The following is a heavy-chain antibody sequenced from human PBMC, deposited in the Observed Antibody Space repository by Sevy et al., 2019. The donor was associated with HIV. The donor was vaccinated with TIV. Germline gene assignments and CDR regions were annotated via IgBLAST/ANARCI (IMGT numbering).Heavy chain of an antibody. CDR1: GFTFSGSA. V-gene: IGHV3-73*01. J-gene: IGHJ6*02. CDR2: IRSKANSYAT. Sequence: GGSLRLSCAASGFTFSGSAMHWVRQASGKGLEWVGRIRSKANSYATAYAASVKGSFTISRDDSKNTAYLQMNSLKTEDTAVYYCTRHSQSVAEGYYYYGMDVWGQGTTVTVSS. D-gene: IGHD6-19*01. CDR3: TRHSQSVAEGYYYYGMDV.